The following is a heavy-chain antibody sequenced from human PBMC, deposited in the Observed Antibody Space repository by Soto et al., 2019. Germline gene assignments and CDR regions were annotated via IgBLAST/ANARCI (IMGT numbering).Heavy chain of an antibody. CDR1: GYTFTSHD. V-gene: IGHV1-8*01. CDR2: MNPNSGNT. Sequence: QVQLVQSGAEVKKPGASVKVSCKASGYTFTSHDINWVRQATGQGLEWMGWMNPNSGNTGYAQKFQGRVTMTRNTYISTAYMELSSLRSEDTAVYYCARRDCSSTSCPDGMDVWGQGTTVTVSS. CDR3: ARRDCSSTSCPDGMDV. D-gene: IGHD2-2*01. J-gene: IGHJ6*02.